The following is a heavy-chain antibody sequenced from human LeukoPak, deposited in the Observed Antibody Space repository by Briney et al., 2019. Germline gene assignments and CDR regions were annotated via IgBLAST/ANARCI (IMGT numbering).Heavy chain of an antibody. CDR2: IRYDGSDK. Sequence: GGSLRLSCAASGFTFSSYGMHWVRQAPGKGLVWVAFIRYDGSDKYYGDSVKGQFTISRDNSKNTLYLQMKSLRAEDTAVYYCARELYTRDGYNSYMDVWGRGTTVTVSS. V-gene: IGHV3-30*02. J-gene: IGHJ6*03. CDR3: ARELYTRDGYNSYMDV. CDR1: GFTFSSYG. D-gene: IGHD5-24*01.